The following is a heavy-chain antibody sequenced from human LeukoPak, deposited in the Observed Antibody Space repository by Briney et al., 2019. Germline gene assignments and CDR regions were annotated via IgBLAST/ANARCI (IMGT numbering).Heavy chain of an antibody. J-gene: IGHJ4*02. CDR1: GFTFSSYA. CDR3: AKADYSNYPPYY. D-gene: IGHD4-11*01. V-gene: IGHV3-23*01. CDR2: ISGSGGST. Sequence: QTGGSLRLSCAASGFTFSSYAMSWVRQAPGKGLEWVSTISGSGGSTYYADSVRGRFTISRDNSKNTLYLQMNSLRAEDTAVYYCAKADYSNYPPYYWGQGTLVTVSS.